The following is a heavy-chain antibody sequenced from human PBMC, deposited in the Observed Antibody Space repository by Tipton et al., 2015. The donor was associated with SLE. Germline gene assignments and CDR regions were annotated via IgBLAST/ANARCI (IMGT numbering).Heavy chain of an antibody. J-gene: IGHJ4*02. CDR3: ASHSPYNFWSGYFGY. V-gene: IGHV3-20*04. Sequence: SLRLSCEASGFTFDDHGMSWVRQAPGKGLEWVSGINWNAGITSYADSVKGRFTVSRDNAKNSLYLQMNSLRADDTAVYYCASHSPYNFWSGYFGYWGQGTLVTVSS. CDR1: GFTFDDHG. CDR2: INWNAGIT. D-gene: IGHD3-3*01.